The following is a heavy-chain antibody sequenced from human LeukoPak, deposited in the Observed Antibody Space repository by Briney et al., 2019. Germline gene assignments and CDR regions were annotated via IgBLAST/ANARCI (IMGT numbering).Heavy chain of an antibody. V-gene: IGHV4-38-2*01. CDR3: ESQEVVVAATPDWFDP. D-gene: IGHD2-15*01. Sequence: SETLSLTCAVSGYSISSGYYWGWIRQPPGKGLEWIGSIYHSGSTYYNPSLKTRVTISVDTSKNQCSLTLSSVTGADTAVYYCESQEVVVAATPDWFDPWGQGTLVPVSS. CDR2: IYHSGST. J-gene: IGHJ5*02. CDR1: GYSISSGYY.